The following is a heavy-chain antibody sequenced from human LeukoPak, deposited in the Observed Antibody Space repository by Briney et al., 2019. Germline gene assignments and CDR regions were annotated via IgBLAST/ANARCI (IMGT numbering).Heavy chain of an antibody. Sequence: GKSLRLSCAASGFTFSSYAMHWVRQAPGKGLEWVAVISYDGSNKYYADSVKGRFTISRDNSKNTLYLQMNSLRAEDTAVYYCAREPRLVGATGYDAFDIWGQGTMVTVSS. J-gene: IGHJ3*02. V-gene: IGHV3-30*04. CDR1: GFTFSSYA. CDR3: AREPRLVGATGYDAFDI. D-gene: IGHD1-26*01. CDR2: ISYDGSNK.